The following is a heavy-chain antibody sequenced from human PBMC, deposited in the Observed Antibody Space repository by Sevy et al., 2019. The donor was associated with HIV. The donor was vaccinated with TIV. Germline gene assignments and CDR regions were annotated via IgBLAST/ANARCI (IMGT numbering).Heavy chain of an antibody. J-gene: IGHJ4*02. CDR3: TRGEVQLWPSGFDY. D-gene: IGHD1-1*01. V-gene: IGHV4-4*07. Sequence: SETLSLTCTVTGDSISSYYWSWIRQPAGKGLEWIGRIYTSGRTNYNPSLKSRVTMSVDTSKNQFSLKLRSVTAADTAVYFCTRGEVQLWPSGFDYWGQGTLVTVSS. CDR1: GDSISSYY. CDR2: IYTSGRT.